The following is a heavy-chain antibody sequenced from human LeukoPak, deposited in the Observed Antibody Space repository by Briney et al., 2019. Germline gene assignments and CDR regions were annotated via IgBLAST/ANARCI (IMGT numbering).Heavy chain of an antibody. Sequence: GGSLRLSCAASGFIFSDHYMDWVRQAPGKGLDWVGRPRNKANSYTTEYAASVKGRFTISRDDSKNSLYLQMSSLKTEDTAVYYCVRVISGSYAFDIWGQGTMVTVSS. CDR3: VRVISGSYAFDI. CDR2: PRNKANSYTT. CDR1: GFIFSDHY. D-gene: IGHD1-26*01. J-gene: IGHJ3*02. V-gene: IGHV3-72*01.